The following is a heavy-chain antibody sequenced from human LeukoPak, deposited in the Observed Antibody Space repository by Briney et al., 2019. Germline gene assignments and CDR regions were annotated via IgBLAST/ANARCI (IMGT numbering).Heavy chain of an antibody. J-gene: IGHJ4*01. D-gene: IGHD5-24*01. CDR3: AREARDGYNWSFDH. Sequence: SQTLSLTCTVSGASISVYYWTWIRQPPGKGLECIGYIDYSGTTTYKPSLRGRVAISLDTSKNQFSLKVTSVTAADTAVYYCAREARDGYNWSFDHWGQGTLVTVSS. V-gene: IGHV4-59*01. CDR1: GASISVYY. CDR2: IDYSGTT.